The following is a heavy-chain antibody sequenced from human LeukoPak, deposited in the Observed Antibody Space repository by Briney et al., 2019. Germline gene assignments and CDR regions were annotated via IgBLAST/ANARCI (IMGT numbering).Heavy chain of an antibody. D-gene: IGHD3-16*01. V-gene: IGHV3-7*01. CDR1: GFTFNTYW. CDR3: ARCEGLYDYFSGSHTYYFYMDV. CDR2: IKQDGSEK. J-gene: IGHJ6*03. Sequence: GGSLRLSCAASGFTFNTYWMSWVRQAPGKGLEWVANIKQDGSEKYYVESVKGRVFISRDNAKNSQHLQMNSLRVEDTAVYYCARCEGLYDYFSGSHTYYFYMDVWGKGTTVTVSS.